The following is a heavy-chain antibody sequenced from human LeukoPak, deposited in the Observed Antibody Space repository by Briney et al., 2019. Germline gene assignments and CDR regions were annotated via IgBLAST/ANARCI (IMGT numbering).Heavy chain of an antibody. D-gene: IGHD1-26*01. CDR3: ARDLGGIYFDY. Sequence: PSETLSLTCTVSDASISGYYWSWIRQPPGKGLEWIGSIHFSGSTNHNPSLRSRATISVDTSKNQLSLKLSSVTAADTAVYYCARDLGGIYFDYWGQGTLVTVSS. J-gene: IGHJ4*02. V-gene: IGHV4-59*01. CDR1: DASISGYY. CDR2: IHFSGST.